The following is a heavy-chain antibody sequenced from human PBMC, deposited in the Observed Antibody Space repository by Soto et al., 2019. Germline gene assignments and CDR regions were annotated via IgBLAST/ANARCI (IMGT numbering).Heavy chain of an antibody. CDR3: ARDPGAYYDTLTGYYVLEYFDY. CDR2: INAGNGNT. V-gene: IGHV1-3*01. D-gene: IGHD3-9*01. Sequence: ASVKVSCKASGYTFTSYAMHWVRQAPGQRLEWMGWINAGNGNTKYSQKFQGRVTITRDTSASTAYMELSSLRSDDTAVYYCARDPGAYYDTLTGYYVLEYFDYWGQGTLVTVSS. CDR1: GYTFTSYA. J-gene: IGHJ4*02.